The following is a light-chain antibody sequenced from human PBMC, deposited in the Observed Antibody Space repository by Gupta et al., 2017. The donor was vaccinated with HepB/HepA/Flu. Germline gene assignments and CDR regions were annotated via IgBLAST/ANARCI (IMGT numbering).Light chain of an antibody. CDR1: QGIDSY. V-gene: IGKV1-27*01. Sequence: DIQMTQSPSSLSASVGDRVTITCRASQGIDSYLAWFQQKPGKVPKLLIFAESTLQSGVPSRFSGSGSGTDFTINISSRQPEDVATYYCQKYNSAPWTFGQGTKVEIK. J-gene: IGKJ1*01. CDR2: AES. CDR3: QKYNSAPWT.